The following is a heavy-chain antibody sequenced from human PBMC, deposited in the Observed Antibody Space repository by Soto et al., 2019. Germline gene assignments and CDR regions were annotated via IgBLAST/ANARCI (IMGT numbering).Heavy chain of an antibody. D-gene: IGHD4-4*01. CDR1: GFTFSNYA. Sequence: GGSLRLSCAASGFTFSNYAMTWVRQAPGKGLEWVSAISGSGDSTYYADSVKGRFTVSRDNSRRTLYLQMSSLRAEDTALYYCAKDQLNDYNAWYGHGGEKYFDPWGQGSLVTVSS. CDR2: ISGSGDST. CDR3: AKDQLNDYNAWYGHGGEKYFDP. J-gene: IGHJ4*02. V-gene: IGHV3-23*01.